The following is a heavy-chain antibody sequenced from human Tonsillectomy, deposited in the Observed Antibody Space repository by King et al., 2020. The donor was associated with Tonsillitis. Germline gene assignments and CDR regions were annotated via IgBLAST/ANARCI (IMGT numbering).Heavy chain of an antibody. D-gene: IGHD5-18*01. CDR2: IYSGGAT. CDR3: ARDPGYSYDFRSYYYFDV. CDR1: GGSITSYY. J-gene: IGHJ6*03. Sequence: VQLQESGPGLVKASETLSLTCTVSGGSITSYYWSWIRQPPGKGLEWIGYIYSGGATSYNPSLKSRVIISGNTSSNEFSLKLSSLTVADTAVYYCARDPGYSYDFRSYYYFDVWGKGTTVTVSS. V-gene: IGHV4-59*01.